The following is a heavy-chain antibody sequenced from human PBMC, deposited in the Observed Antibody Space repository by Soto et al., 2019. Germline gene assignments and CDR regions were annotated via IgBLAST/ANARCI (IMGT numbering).Heavy chain of an antibody. CDR2: IYYSGST. CDR1: GGSISSYY. J-gene: IGHJ3*02. Sequence: SETLSLTCTVSGGSISSYYWSWIRQPPGKGLEWIGYIYYSGSTNYNPSLKSLVTISVDTSKNQFSLKLSSVTAADTAVYYCARLYGLDAFDIWGQGTMVTVS. V-gene: IGHV4-59*08. CDR3: ARLYGLDAFDI. D-gene: IGHD3-16*02.